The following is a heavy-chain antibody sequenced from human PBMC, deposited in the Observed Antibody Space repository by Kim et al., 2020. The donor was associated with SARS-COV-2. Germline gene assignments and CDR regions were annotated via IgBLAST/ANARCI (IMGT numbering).Heavy chain of an antibody. V-gene: IGHV3-53*04. CDR3: ARVMYDSSGYVFDY. Sequence: GGSLRLSCAASGFTVSSNYMSWVRQAPGKGLEWVSVIYSGGSTYYADSVKGRFTISRHNSKNTLYLQMNSLRAEDTAVYYCARVMYDSSGYVFDYWGQGTLVTVSS. J-gene: IGHJ4*02. CDR2: IYSGGST. D-gene: IGHD3-22*01. CDR1: GFTVSSNY.